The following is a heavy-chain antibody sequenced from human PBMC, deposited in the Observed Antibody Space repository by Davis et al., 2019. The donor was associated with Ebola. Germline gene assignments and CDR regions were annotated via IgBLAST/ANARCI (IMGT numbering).Heavy chain of an antibody. CDR2: IYYSGST. CDR1: GYSISSSNW. CDR3: ARLIMTYYYDSSGYYARGSYFDY. V-gene: IGHV4-28*01. Sequence: SETLSLTCAVSGYSISSSNWWGWIRQPPGKGLEWIGYIYYSGSTYYNPSLKSRVTISVDTSKNQFSLKLSSVTAADTAVYYCARLIMTYYYDSSGYYARGSYFDYWGQGTLVTVSS. J-gene: IGHJ4*02. D-gene: IGHD3-22*01.